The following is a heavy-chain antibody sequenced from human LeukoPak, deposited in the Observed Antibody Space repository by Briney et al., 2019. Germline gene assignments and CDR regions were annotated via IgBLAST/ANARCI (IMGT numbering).Heavy chain of an antibody. V-gene: IGHV3-21*01. D-gene: IGHD1-20*01. CDR2: ISSSSSYI. CDR3: ARVLVTGLKRYFDY. Sequence: GGSLRLSCAASGFTFSSYSMNWVRQAPGKGLEWVSSISSSSSYIYHADSVKGRFTISRDNSKNTLYLQMNSLRAEDTAVYYCARVLVTGLKRYFDYWGQGTLVTVSS. CDR1: GFTFSSYS. J-gene: IGHJ4*02.